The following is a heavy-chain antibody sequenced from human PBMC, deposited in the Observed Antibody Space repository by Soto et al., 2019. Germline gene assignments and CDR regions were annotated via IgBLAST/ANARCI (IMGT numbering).Heavy chain of an antibody. D-gene: IGHD3-16*01. Sequence: QVQLQESGPGLVKPSQTLSLTCTVSGGSISSGGYYWSWIRQHPGKGLEWIGYIYYSGSTYYNPSLKSRVTIAVDTSKNQFSLKLSSVTAADTAVHYCARDPLAGGVFDSWGQGTLVTVSS. V-gene: IGHV4-31*03. CDR1: GGSISSGGYY. J-gene: IGHJ5*01. CDR3: ARDPLAGGVFDS. CDR2: IYYSGST.